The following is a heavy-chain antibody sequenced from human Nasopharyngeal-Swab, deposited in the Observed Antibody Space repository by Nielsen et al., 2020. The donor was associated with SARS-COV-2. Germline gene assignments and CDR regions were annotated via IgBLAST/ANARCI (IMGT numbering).Heavy chain of an antibody. D-gene: IGHD5-18*01. CDR2: IYYSGST. J-gene: IGHJ5*02. V-gene: IGHV4-39*01. CDR3: ARQSGIQLWFKAFWFDP. CDR1: LGSICSSSYY. Sequence: SDTLSLTCTVSLGSICSSSYYLGWIRQPPGILLELIGSIYYSGSTYYNPSLKSRVTISVDTSKNQFSLKLSSVTAADTAVYYCARQSGIQLWFKAFWFDPWGQGTLVTVSS.